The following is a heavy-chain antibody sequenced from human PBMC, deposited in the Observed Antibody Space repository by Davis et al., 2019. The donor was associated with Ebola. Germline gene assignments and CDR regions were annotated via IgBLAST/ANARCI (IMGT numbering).Heavy chain of an antibody. CDR2: INPNSGGT. CDR3: ARDTSNGRRDYYYYYGMDV. CDR1: GYTFTSYD. V-gene: IGHV1-2*06. J-gene: IGHJ6*02. D-gene: IGHD2-8*01. Sequence: ASVKVSCKASGYTFTSYDINWVRQAPGQGLEWMGRINPNSGGTNYAQKFQGRVTMTRDTSISTAYMELSRLRSDDTAVYYCARDTSNGRRDYYYYYGMDVWGQGTTVTVSS.